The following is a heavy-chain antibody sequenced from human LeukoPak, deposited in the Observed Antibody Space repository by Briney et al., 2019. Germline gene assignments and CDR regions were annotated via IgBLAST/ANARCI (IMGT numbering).Heavy chain of an antibody. V-gene: IGHV1-46*01. Sequence: ASVKVSCKASGYTFTSYYMHWVRQAPGQGLEWMGIINPSGGSTSYAQKFQGRVTMTRDMSTSTVYMELSSLRSEDTAVYYCARVGVGYSYGYLRYYYYYMDVWGKGTTVTVSS. CDR2: INPSGGST. CDR3: ARVGVGYSYGYLRYYYYYMDV. D-gene: IGHD5-18*01. CDR1: GYTFTSYY. J-gene: IGHJ6*03.